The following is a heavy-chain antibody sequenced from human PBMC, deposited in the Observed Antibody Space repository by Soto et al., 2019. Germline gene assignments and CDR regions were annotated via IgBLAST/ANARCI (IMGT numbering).Heavy chain of an antibody. V-gene: IGHV2-5*02. CDR1: GFSLSTSGVG. D-gene: IGHD2-8*02. CDR2: IYWDDDK. Sequence: QITLKESGPTLVKPTQTLTLTCTFSGFSLSTSGVGVGWIRQPPGKALEWLALIYWDDDKRYSPSLKSRLTITNATSKNPVVLTMTNMDPVDTATYYCAHRRGVWNGFDPWGQGTLVTVSS. J-gene: IGHJ5*02. CDR3: AHRRGVWNGFDP.